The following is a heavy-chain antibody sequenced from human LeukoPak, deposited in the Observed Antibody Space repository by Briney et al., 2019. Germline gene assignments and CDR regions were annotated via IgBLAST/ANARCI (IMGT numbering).Heavy chain of an antibody. J-gene: IGHJ4*02. CDR3: ARDSWDFWSGRGFDY. CDR1: GGSISSSSYY. CDR2: IYYSGST. D-gene: IGHD3-3*01. Sequence: SETLSLTCTVSGGSISSSSYYWGWIRQPPGKGLEWIGSIYYSGSTYYNPSLKSRVTISVDTSKNQFSLKLSSVTAADTAVYYCARDSWDFWSGRGFDYWGQGTLVTVSS. V-gene: IGHV4-39*02.